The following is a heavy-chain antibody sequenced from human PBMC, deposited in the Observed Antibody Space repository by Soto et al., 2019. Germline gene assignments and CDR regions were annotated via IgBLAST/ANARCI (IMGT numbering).Heavy chain of an antibody. CDR3: ATPIVGATTGYYYGMDV. J-gene: IGHJ6*02. CDR2: IIPIFGTA. V-gene: IGHV1-69*13. CDR1: GGTSSRST. D-gene: IGHD1-26*01. Sequence: SGECSSQVPGGTSSRSTITWARQAPGQGLEWMGGIIPIFGTANYAQKFQGRVTITADESTSTASMELSSLRSEDTAVYYCATPIVGATTGYYYGMDVWGQGTTVTVSS.